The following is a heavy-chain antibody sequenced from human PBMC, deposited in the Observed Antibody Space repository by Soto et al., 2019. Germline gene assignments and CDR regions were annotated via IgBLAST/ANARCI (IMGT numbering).Heavy chain of an antibody. CDR2: IKQDGSEK. CDR1: GFTFSSYW. D-gene: IGHD3-9*01. J-gene: IGHJ6*02. Sequence: QPGGSLRLSCAASGFTFSSYWMSWVRQAPGKGLEWVANIKQDGSEKYYVDSVKGRFTISRDNAKNSLYLQMNSLRAEDTAVYYCARDERYFDWLSLGSYIGMDVWGQGTTVTVSS. V-gene: IGHV3-7*01. CDR3: ARDERYFDWLSLGSYIGMDV.